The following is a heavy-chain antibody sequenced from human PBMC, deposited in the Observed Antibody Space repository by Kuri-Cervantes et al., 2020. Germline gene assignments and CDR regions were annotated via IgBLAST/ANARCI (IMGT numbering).Heavy chain of an antibody. D-gene: IGHD6-13*01. CDR2: ISGSDNTI. CDR3: VREGVAAAGTAVILGFDI. CDR1: GFTFSDYY. J-gene: IGHJ3*02. Sequence: GGVLRLSCAASGFTFSDYYMNWIRQAPGTGLVWVSYISGSDNTISYADSVKGRFTISRDNAKNSLYLQMNSLRAEATAVYFCVREGVAAAGTAVILGFDIWGQGTMVTVSS. V-gene: IGHV3-11*04.